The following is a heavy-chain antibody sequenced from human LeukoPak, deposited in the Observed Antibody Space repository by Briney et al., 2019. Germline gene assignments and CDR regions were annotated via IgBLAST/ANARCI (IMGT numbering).Heavy chain of an antibody. J-gene: IGHJ3*02. CDR1: GFTFSSYE. CDR3: ARFRAQKHYYDSSGYYPDAFDI. CDR2: ISSSGSTI. D-gene: IGHD3-22*01. Sequence: PGGSLRLSCAASGFTFSSYEMNWVRQASGKGLEWVSYISSSGSTIYYADSVKGRFTISRDNAKNSLYLQMNSLRAEDTAVYYCARFRAQKHYYDSSGYYPDAFDIWGQGTMVTVSS. V-gene: IGHV3-48*03.